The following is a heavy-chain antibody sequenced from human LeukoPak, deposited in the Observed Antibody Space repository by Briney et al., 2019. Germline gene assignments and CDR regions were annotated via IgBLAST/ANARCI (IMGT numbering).Heavy chain of an antibody. D-gene: IGHD3-9*01. CDR3: ARDYFASYYYYMDV. Sequence: AASVKVSCKASGCTFTSYGISWVRQAPGQGLEWMGWINPNSGGTNYAQKFQGRVTMTRDTSISTAYMELSRLRSDDTAVYYCARDYFASYYYYMDVWGKGTTVTISS. J-gene: IGHJ6*03. V-gene: IGHV1-2*02. CDR2: INPNSGGT. CDR1: GCTFTSYG.